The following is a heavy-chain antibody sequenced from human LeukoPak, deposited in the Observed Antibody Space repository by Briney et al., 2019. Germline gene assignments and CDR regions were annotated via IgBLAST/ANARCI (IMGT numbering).Heavy chain of an antibody. V-gene: IGHV4-34*01. D-gene: IGHD3-10*01. CDR1: GFTFSSYG. CDR3: ARGNYGSGSYYEI. CDR2: INHSGST. Sequence: GSLRLSCAASGFTFSSYGMSWIRQPPGKGLEWIGEINHSGSTNYNPSLKSRVTISVDTSKNQFSLKLSSVTAADTAVYYCARGNYGSGSYYEIWGQGTLVTVSS. J-gene: IGHJ4*02.